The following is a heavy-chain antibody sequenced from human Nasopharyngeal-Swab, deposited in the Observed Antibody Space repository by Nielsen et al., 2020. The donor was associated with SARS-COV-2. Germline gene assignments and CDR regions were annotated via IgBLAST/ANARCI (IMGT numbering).Heavy chain of an antibody. CDR1: GGSISSYY. D-gene: IGHD4-23*01. V-gene: IGHV4-59*01. Sequence: GSLRLSCTVSGGSISSYYWSWIRQPPGKGLEWIGYIYYSGSTNYNPSLKSRVTISVDTSKNQFSLKLSSVTAADTAVYYCARASDYGGNYEPFDYWGQGTLVTVSS. CDR2: IYYSGST. CDR3: ARASDYGGNYEPFDY. J-gene: IGHJ4*02.